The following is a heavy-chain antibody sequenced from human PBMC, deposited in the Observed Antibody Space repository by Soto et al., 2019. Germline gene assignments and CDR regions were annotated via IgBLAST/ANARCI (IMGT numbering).Heavy chain of an antibody. D-gene: IGHD3-10*01. Sequence: ASVKVSCKASGYTFTSYAMHWVRQAPGQRLEWMGWINAGNGNTKYSQKFQGRVTITRDTSASTAYMELSSLRSEDTAVYYCARDRVLLWFGEPYYFDYWGQGTLVTVSS. J-gene: IGHJ4*02. V-gene: IGHV1-3*01. CDR2: INAGNGNT. CDR1: GYTFTSYA. CDR3: ARDRVLLWFGEPYYFDY.